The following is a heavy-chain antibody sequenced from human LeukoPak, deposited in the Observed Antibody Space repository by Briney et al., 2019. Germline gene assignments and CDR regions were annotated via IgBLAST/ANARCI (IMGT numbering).Heavy chain of an antibody. CDR3: ARLMDSYYYDSSGYDPLLDY. J-gene: IGHJ4*02. CDR2: IYYSGST. CDR1: GGSISSYY. V-gene: IGHV4-59*01. D-gene: IGHD3-22*01. Sequence: SETLSLTCTVSGGSISSYYWSWIRQPPGKGLEWIGYIYYSGSTNYNPSLKSRVTISVDTSKNQFSLKLSSVTAADTAVYYCARLMDSYYYDSSGYDPLLDYWGQGTLVTVSS.